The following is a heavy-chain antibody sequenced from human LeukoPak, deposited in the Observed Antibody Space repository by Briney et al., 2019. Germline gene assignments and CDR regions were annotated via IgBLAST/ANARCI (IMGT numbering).Heavy chain of an antibody. J-gene: IGHJ4*02. CDR1: GGSITSGDYY. CDR3: ARGVDYYGV. V-gene: IGHV4-30-4*08. D-gene: IGHD3-10*01. Sequence: PSETLSLTCTVSGGSITSGDYYWTWIRQPPGKGLEWIGYLYYSGDNYYNPSLKSRLTISGDTSKNQFSLKLTSVTVADTAVYYCARGVDYYGVWGQGTLVTVSS. CDR2: LYYSGDN.